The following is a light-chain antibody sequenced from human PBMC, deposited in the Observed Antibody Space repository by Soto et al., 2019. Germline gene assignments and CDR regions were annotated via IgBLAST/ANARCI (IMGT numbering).Light chain of an antibody. CDR3: QQLNTYA. V-gene: IGKV1-9*01. Sequence: GDRVTITCRASHIISTYLAWYQQTPGKAPKLLMFAASTLHSGVASRFSGSGSGTEFTLTISSLQPEDSATYYCQQLNTYAFGQGTRLEIK. CDR2: AAS. CDR1: HIISTY. J-gene: IGKJ2*01.